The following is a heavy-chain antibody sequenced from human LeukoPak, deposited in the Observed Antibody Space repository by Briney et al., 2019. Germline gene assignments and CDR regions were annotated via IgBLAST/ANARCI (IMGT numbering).Heavy chain of an antibody. CDR2: INHSGST. CDR3: ARVYLRARYFDL. CDR1: GGSFSGYY. J-gene: IGHJ2*01. D-gene: IGHD5/OR15-5a*01. Sequence: SETLSLTCAVYGGSFSGYYWSWIRQPPGKGLKWIGEINHSGSTSYNPSLKSRVTISVDTSKNQFSLKLSSVTAADTAVYYCARVYLRARYFDLWGRGTLVTVSS. V-gene: IGHV4-34*01.